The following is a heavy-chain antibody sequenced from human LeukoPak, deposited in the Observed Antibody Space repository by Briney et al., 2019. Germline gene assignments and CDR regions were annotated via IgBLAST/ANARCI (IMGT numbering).Heavy chain of an antibody. D-gene: IGHD3-22*01. CDR3: ARVYHPITMIVVVIFDY. J-gene: IGHJ4*02. Sequence: ASVKVSCKASGYTFTGYYMHWVRQAPGQGLEWMGWINPNSGGTNYAQKSQGRVTMTRDTSISTAYMELSRLRSDDTAVYYCARVYHPITMIVVVIFDYWGQGTLVTVSS. CDR1: GYTFTGYY. V-gene: IGHV1-2*02. CDR2: INPNSGGT.